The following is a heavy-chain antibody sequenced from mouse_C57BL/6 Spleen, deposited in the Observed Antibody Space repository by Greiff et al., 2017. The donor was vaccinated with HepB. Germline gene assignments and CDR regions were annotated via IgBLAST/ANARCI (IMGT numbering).Heavy chain of an antibody. D-gene: IGHD2-5*01. J-gene: IGHJ2*01. CDR1: GYTFTSYW. V-gene: IGHV1-50*01. Sequence: QVQLQQPGAELVKPGASVKLSCKASGYTFTSYWMQWVKQRPGQGLEWIGEIDPSDSYTNYNQKFKGKATLTVDTSSSTAYMQLSSLTSEDSAVYYCARWNSNYPMYYFDYWGQGTTLTVSS. CDR3: ARWNSNYPMYYFDY. CDR2: IDPSDSYT.